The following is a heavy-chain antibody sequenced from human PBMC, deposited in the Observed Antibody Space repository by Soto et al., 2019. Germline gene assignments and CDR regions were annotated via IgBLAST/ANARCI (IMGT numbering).Heavy chain of an antibody. CDR1: GFTFSSYS. CDR2: ISSSSSYI. CDR3: ASLSGNYYDSSGYSYYYYGMDV. V-gene: IGHV3-21*01. D-gene: IGHD3-22*01. Sequence: NPGGSLRLSCAASGFTFSSYSMNWVRQAPGKGLEWVSSISSSSSYIYYADSVKGRFTISRDNAKNSLYLQMNSLRAEDTAVYYCASLSGNYYDSSGYSYYYYGMDVWGQGTTVTVSS. J-gene: IGHJ6*02.